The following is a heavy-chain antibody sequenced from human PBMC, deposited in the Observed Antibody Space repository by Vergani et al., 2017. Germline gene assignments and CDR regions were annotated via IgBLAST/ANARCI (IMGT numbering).Heavy chain of an antibody. Sequence: QVQLVESGGGLVKPGGSLRLSCAASGFTFSDYYMSWIRQAPGKGLEWVSYISSRGSSIYYADSVKGRFTMSRDNAKNSLYLQMNSLRVEDTAVYYCARRPGIAAAGSFYWFDPWGQGTLVTVSS. CDR2: ISSRGSSI. V-gene: IGHV3-11*01. CDR3: ARRPGIAAAGSFYWFDP. CDR1: GFTFSDYY. J-gene: IGHJ5*02. D-gene: IGHD6-13*01.